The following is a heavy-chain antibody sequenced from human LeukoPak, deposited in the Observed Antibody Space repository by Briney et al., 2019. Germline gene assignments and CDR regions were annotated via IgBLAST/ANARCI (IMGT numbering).Heavy chain of an antibody. J-gene: IGHJ5*02. D-gene: IGHD2/OR15-2a*01. Sequence: GASVKVSCKASGYTFTSYGISWVRQAPGQGLEWMGGIIPVLGTTNYAQKFQGRVTITADESTGIVYMELSNLRSEDTAMYFCAKQEYQILSWFDPWGQGTLVTVSS. CDR3: AKQEYQILSWFDP. V-gene: IGHV1-69*13. CDR2: IIPVLGTT. CDR1: GYTFTSYG.